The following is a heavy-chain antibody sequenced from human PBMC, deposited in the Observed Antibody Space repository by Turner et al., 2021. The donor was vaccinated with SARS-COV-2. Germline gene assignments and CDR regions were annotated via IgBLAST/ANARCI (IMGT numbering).Heavy chain of an antibody. J-gene: IGHJ3*02. V-gene: IGHV3-30*04. D-gene: IGHD1-26*01. Sequence: QVQLVESGGGVVQPGRSMRPYCAAAGFIFSSYAIYWVRQAPGKGLEWVAVISYDGSNKYYADSVKGRFTISRDNSKNTLYLQMNSLRAEDTAVYYCARPSGGSYKDAFDIWGQGTMVTVSS. CDR2: ISYDGSNK. CDR1: GFIFSSYA. CDR3: ARPSGGSYKDAFDI.